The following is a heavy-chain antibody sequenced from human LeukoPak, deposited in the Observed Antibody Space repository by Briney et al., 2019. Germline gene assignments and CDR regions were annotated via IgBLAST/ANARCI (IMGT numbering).Heavy chain of an antibody. V-gene: IGHV3-66*04. CDR2: IYSGGNT. Sequence: GGSLRLSCAASGLTVSSNYMTWVRQAPGKGLEWASVIYSGGNTYYADSVKGRVSISRDNSKNTVYLQMNSLRVEDTAVYYCARLVTGTTVINSGWFDPWGQGTLVTVSS. CDR3: ARLVTGTTVINSGWFDP. CDR1: GLTVSSNY. D-gene: IGHD4-23*01. J-gene: IGHJ5*02.